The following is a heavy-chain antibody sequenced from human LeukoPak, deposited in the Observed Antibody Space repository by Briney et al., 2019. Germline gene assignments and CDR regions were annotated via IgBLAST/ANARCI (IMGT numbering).Heavy chain of an antibody. J-gene: IGHJ6*02. CDR3: ARIFPYYYGSGSPRGYYGMDV. CDR1: GGSFSGYY. D-gene: IGHD3-10*01. Sequence: SETLSLTCAVYGGSFSGYYWSWIRQPPGKGLEWIGEINHSGSTNYNPSLKSRVTISVDTSKNQFSLKLSSVTAADTAVYYCARIFPYYYGSGSPRGYYGMDVWGQGTTVTVSS. V-gene: IGHV4-34*01. CDR2: INHSGST.